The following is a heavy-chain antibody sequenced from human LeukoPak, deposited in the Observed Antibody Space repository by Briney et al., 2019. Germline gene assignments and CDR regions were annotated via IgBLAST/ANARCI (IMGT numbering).Heavy chain of an antibody. CDR2: IRSKANSYAT. J-gene: IGHJ4*02. CDR1: GFTFSGSA. Sequence: GGSLKLSCAASGFTFSGSAMHWVRQASGKGLEWVGRIRSKANSYATAYAASVKGRFTISRDDSKNMAYLQMSRLKIEDTAVYYCTSSVAVAGEIFDYWGQGTLVTVSS. V-gene: IGHV3-73*01. D-gene: IGHD6-19*01. CDR3: TSSVAVAGEIFDY.